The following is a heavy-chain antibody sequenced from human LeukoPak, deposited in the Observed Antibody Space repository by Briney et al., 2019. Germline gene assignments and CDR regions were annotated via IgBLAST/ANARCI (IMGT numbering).Heavy chain of an antibody. D-gene: IGHD5-12*01. V-gene: IGHV3-30*02. CDR1: GFTFSSYG. CDR3: GRGRFSGFVDY. CDR2: IGYDGRNK. J-gene: IGHJ4*02. Sequence: PGGSLGLSCAASGFTFSSYGIHWVRQAPGKGLEWVTFIGYDGRNKYYADSVKGRFTISRDNSKNTLYLQMNSLRAEDTAVYYCGRGRFSGFVDYWGQGTLVTVSS.